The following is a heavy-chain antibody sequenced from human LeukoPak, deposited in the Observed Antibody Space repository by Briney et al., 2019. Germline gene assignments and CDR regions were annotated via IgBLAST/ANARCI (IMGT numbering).Heavy chain of an antibody. D-gene: IGHD3-10*01. CDR2: ISPYNGMT. J-gene: IGHJ6*03. Sequence: GASEKISCKASGYSFVTYGISWVRQAPGQGLEWMGWISPYNGMTYYTEKFQGRVAMTTDTSTGTAYVELRSLRSDDTAVYYCARERFYGPGSEQLDYSYYMDVWGKGNTVTISS. CDR3: ARERFYGPGSEQLDYSYYMDV. V-gene: IGHV1-18*01. CDR1: GYSFVTYG.